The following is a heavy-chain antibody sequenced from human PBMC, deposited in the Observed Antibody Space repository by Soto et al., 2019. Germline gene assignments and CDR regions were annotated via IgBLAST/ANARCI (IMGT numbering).Heavy chain of an antibody. V-gene: IGHV3-11*06. CDR3: ASGMNTVTHCAFDI. D-gene: IGHD4-17*01. CDR2: ISSSSTYT. CDR1: RFTFSDYY. Sequence: GGSLRLSCAASRFTFSDYYMSWIRQAPGKGLEWVSYISSSSTYTNYADSVKGRFTISRDNAKNSLYLQMNSLRAEDTAVYFCASGMNTVTHCAFDIWGQGTTVPV. J-gene: IGHJ3*02.